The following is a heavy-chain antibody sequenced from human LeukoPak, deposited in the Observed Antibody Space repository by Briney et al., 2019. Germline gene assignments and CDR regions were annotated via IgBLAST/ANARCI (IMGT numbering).Heavy chain of an antibody. Sequence: PSETLSLTCAVSGYSVSSGYYWGWIRQPPGQGLEWIGNIYHSGSTYYSPSLKSRVTISVDTSKNQFSLQLSSVTAADTAVYYCARHKPSTGEIDYWGQGTLVTVSS. CDR1: GYSVSSGYY. D-gene: IGHD1-1*01. CDR3: ARHKPSTGEIDY. CDR2: IYHSGST. J-gene: IGHJ4*02. V-gene: IGHV4-38-2*01.